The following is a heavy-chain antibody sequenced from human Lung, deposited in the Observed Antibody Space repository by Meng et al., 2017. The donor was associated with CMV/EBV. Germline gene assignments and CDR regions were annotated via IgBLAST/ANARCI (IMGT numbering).Heavy chain of an antibody. CDR2: IRFDGTNK. Sequence: GESLKIPCATSGFTFSSYAMHWVRQAPGKGLEWVANIRFDGTNKYHADSVKGRFTISRDNSKNTLYLQMNSLRAEDTAVYYCAKRGDSSSTYAMDVWGQGTXVTVSS. V-gene: IGHV3-30*02. CDR3: AKRGDSSSTYAMDV. D-gene: IGHD2-2*01. J-gene: IGHJ6*02. CDR1: GFTFSSYA.